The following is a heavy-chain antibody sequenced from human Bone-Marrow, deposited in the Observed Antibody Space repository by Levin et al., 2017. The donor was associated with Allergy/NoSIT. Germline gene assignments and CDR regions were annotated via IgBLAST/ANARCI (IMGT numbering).Heavy chain of an antibody. CDR2: IYYSGST. CDR1: GGSISSYY. V-gene: IGHV4-59*08. Sequence: SETLSLTCTVSGGSISSYYWSWIRQPPGKGLEWIGYIYYSGSTNYNPSLKSRVTISVDTSKNQFSLKLSSVTAADTAVYYCARHVRRHYGSGSYYKIGMDVWGQGTTVTVSS. D-gene: IGHD3-10*01. J-gene: IGHJ6*02. CDR3: ARHVRRHYGSGSYYKIGMDV.